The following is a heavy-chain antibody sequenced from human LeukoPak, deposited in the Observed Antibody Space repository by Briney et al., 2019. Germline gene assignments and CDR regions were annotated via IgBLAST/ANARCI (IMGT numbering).Heavy chain of an antibody. CDR1: GYTFTSYD. V-gene: IGHV1-8*03. D-gene: IGHD3-16*01. J-gene: IGHJ4*02. Sequence: ASVKVSCKASGYTFTSYDINWVRQATGQGLEWMGWMNPNSGNTGYAQKFQGRVTITRNTSISTAYMELSSLRSDDTAVYYCARMDQWGNRKPFDYWGQGTLVTVSS. CDR2: MNPNSGNT. CDR3: ARMDQWGNRKPFDY.